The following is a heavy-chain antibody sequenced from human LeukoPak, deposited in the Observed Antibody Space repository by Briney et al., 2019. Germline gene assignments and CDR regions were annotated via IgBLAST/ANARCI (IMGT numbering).Heavy chain of an antibody. CDR1: GGSISSYY. Sequence: ASETLSLTCTVSGGSISSYYWSWIRQPPGKGLEWIGYIYYSGSTNYNPSLKSRVTISVDTSKNQFSLKLSSVTAADTAVYYCARHRPTGPHFDYWGQGTLVTVSS. D-gene: IGHD3-9*01. CDR3: ARHRPTGPHFDY. CDR2: IYYSGST. V-gene: IGHV4-59*01. J-gene: IGHJ4*02.